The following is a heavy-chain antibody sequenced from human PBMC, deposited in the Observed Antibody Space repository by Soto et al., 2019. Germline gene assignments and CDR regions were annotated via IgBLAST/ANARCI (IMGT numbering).Heavy chain of an antibody. CDR3: ARQNYYDSSRVDY. CDR1: GGSISSYY. J-gene: IGHJ4*02. Sequence: PSETLSLTCTVSGGSISSYYWSWIRQPPGKGLEWIGYIYYSGSTNYNPSLKSRVTIPVDTSKNQFSLKLSSVTAADTAVYYCARQNYYDSSRVDYWGQGTLVTVSS. V-gene: IGHV4-59*01. CDR2: IYYSGST. D-gene: IGHD3-22*01.